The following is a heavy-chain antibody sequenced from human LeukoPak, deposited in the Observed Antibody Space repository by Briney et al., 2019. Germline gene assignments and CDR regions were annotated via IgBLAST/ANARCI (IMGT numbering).Heavy chain of an antibody. CDR3: ARGTYRSSSPSIGMPYYLDY. CDR2: IKWDGRGA. D-gene: IGHD6-6*01. CDR1: GFDLEDYS. Sequence: PGGSLRLSCAGSGFDLEDYSMHWVRQVPGKGLEWVSLIKWDGRGADYADSVRGRFTISRDNSKNSLYLQMNSLRVDDTAVYFCARGTYRSSSPSIGMPYYLDYWGQGILVTVSS. V-gene: IGHV3-43*01. J-gene: IGHJ4*02.